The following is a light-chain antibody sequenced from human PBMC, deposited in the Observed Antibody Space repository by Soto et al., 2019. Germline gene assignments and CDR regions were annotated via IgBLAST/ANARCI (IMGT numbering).Light chain of an antibody. CDR2: KAS. V-gene: IGKV1-5*03. CDR3: QQYNSYSPT. Sequence: IQMSQSPSTLSASVGDRVTITCRASQSISTWLAWYQQEPGKAPKLLIHKASSLQSGVPSRFSGSGSGTDFTLTISSLHPDDFATYYCQQYNSYSPTFGQGTKV. CDR1: QSISTW. J-gene: IGKJ1*01.